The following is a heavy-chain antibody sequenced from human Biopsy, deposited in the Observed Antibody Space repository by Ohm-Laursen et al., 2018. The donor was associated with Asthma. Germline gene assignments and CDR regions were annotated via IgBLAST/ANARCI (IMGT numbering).Heavy chain of an antibody. D-gene: IGHD2-2*01. Sequence: GPSVKVSCKSLGGTFTTYVIGWVRQAPGQGLEWMGGINSVFGTTTYPQKFQDRVTITADDSTSTVYMELSSLRSEATAVYYCARKAGSCISRTCYSLDFWGQGTLVTVSS. J-gene: IGHJ4*02. CDR3: ARKAGSCISRTCYSLDF. V-gene: IGHV1-69*01. CDR2: INSVFGTT. CDR1: GGTFTTYV.